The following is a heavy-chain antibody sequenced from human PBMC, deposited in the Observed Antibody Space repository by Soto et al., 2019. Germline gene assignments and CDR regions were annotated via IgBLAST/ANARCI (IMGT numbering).Heavy chain of an antibody. V-gene: IGHV3-30*18. CDR3: AKERVDYYESSGYYGMPDY. D-gene: IGHD3-22*01. CDR1: GFTFSSYG. CDR2: ISYDGSNK. Sequence: GGSLRLSCAASGFTFSSYGMHWVRQAPGKGLEWVAVISYDGSNKYYADSVKGRFTISRDNSKNTLYLQMNSLRAEDTAVYYCAKERVDYYESSGYYGMPDYWGQGTLVTVSS. J-gene: IGHJ4*02.